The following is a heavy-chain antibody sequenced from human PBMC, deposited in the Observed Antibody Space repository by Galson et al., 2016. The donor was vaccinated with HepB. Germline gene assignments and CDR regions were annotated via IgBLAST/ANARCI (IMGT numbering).Heavy chain of an antibody. J-gene: IGHJ4*02. D-gene: IGHD3-22*01. Sequence: SLRLSCAASGFTFSSYAMNWVRQAPGKGLQWVSGISGGGVSTHYADSVKGRFTISRDNSKNALHLQMNSLRAEDTAMYFCARHFSGSYLGQGTLVTVSS. CDR1: GFTFSSYA. V-gene: IGHV3-23*01. CDR2: ISGGGVST. CDR3: ARHFSGSY.